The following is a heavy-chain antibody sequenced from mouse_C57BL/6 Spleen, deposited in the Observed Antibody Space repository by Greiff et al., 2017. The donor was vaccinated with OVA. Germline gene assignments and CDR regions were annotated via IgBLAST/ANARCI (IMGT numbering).Heavy chain of an antibody. J-gene: IGHJ4*01. CDR2: IYWGDDN. CDR3: ARSGPYDGYPMDY. V-gene: IGHV8-12*01. D-gene: IGHD2-3*01. Sequence: QVTLKVSGPGILQPSQTLSLTCSSSGFSLSTSGMRLSWIRQPSGLGLVWLVHIYWGDDNCYNPSLKSRLTTSKDTSRNQVFHKITSVDTADTATYYCARSGPYDGYPMDYWGQGTSVTVSS. CDR1: GFSLSTSGMR.